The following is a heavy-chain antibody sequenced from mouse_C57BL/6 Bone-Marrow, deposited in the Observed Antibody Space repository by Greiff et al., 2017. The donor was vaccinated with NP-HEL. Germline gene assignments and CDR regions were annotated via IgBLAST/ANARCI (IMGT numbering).Heavy chain of an antibody. J-gene: IGHJ2*01. V-gene: IGHV1-26*01. CDR3: ARERFGTTGYRGLPYFDY. CDR1: GYTFTDYY. Sequence: VQLQQSGPELVKPGASVKISCKASGYTFTDYYMNWVKQSHGKSLEWIGDINPNNGGTSYNQKFKGKATLTVDKSSSTAYMELRSLTSEDSAVYYCARERFGTTGYRGLPYFDYWGQGTTLTVSS. CDR2: INPNNGGT. D-gene: IGHD1-1*01.